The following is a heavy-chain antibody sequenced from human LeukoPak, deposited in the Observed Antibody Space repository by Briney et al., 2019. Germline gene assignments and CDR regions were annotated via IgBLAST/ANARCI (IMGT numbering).Heavy chain of an antibody. CDR1: AYTFTVYY. V-gene: IGHV1-2*02. Sequence: ASVTVSFTSSAYTFTVYYMHWVRQAPGPGLGLMGWINTNSGGTNYAQKFQGRVSMTRDTAISTAYMELSRLRSDGTAVYYCARDGDPRYSAPYNWFDPWGQGTLVTVSS. CDR2: INTNSGGT. J-gene: IGHJ5*02. CDR3: ARDGDPRYSAPYNWFDP. D-gene: IGHD2-15*01.